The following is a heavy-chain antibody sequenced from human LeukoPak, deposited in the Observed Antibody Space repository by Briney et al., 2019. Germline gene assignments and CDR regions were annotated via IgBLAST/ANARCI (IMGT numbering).Heavy chain of an antibody. J-gene: IGHJ4*02. V-gene: IGHV3-23*01. CDR1: GFTFRSYA. Sequence: GGSLRLSCAASGFTFRSYAMSWVRQAPGKGLEWVSAISGSGRSTYYADSVKGRFTISRDNSKDTLYLQMNSLRAEDTAVYYCAKRWSGYHSSEVWGQGTLVTVSS. D-gene: IGHD3-3*01. CDR3: AKRWSGYHSSEV. CDR2: ISGSGRST.